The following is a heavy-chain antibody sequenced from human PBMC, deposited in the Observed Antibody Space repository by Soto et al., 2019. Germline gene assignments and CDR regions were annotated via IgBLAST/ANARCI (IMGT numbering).Heavy chain of an antibody. CDR2: ISSTTNYI. CDR1: GFTFTRYS. CDR3: AKDSVGRWLQLRRYYYYGMDV. V-gene: IGHV3-21*01. D-gene: IGHD5-12*01. Sequence: PGGSLRLSCAASGFTFTRYSMNWVRQAPGKGLEWVSSISSTTNYIYYADSVKGRFTISRDNSKNTLYLQMNSLRAEDTAVYYCAKDSVGRWLQLRRYYYYGMDVWGQGTTVTVSS. J-gene: IGHJ6*02.